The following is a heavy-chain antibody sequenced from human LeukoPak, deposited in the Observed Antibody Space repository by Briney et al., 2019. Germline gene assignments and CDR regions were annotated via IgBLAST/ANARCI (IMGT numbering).Heavy chain of an antibody. CDR1: GFTFDDYG. Sequence: GGSLRLSCAASGFTFDDYGMSWVRQAPGKGLEWVSGINWNGGSTGYADSVKGRFTISRDNAKNSLYLQMNSLRAEDTAVYYCARDKGYSSSWYERDYWGQGTLVTVSS. J-gene: IGHJ4*02. D-gene: IGHD6-13*01. V-gene: IGHV3-20*04. CDR2: INWNGGST. CDR3: ARDKGYSSSWYERDY.